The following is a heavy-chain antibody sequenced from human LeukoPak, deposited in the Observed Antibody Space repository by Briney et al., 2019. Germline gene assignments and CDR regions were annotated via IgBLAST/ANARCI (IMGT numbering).Heavy chain of an antibody. J-gene: IGHJ6*02. D-gene: IGHD2-8*01. CDR2: ISNSGTTV. CDR3: ALGTINKDYYFGMDV. Sequence: GGSLRLSCAASGFTFSDYYMTWLRQAPEKGLEWLSYISNSGTTVFYADSVKGRFTVSRDNAKRSLYLQIESLRDDDTAVYHCALGTINKDYYFGMDVWGQGTTVTVSS. V-gene: IGHV3-11*01. CDR1: GFTFSDYY.